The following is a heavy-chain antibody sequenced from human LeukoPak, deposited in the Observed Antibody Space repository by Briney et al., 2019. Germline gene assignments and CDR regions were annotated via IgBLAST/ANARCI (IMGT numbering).Heavy chain of an antibody. CDR2: IKTNAEGGTL. CDR1: GFTYSNVW. Sequence: GGSLRLSCAASGFTYSNVWMNWVRQAPGKRLEWVGRIKTNAEGGTLDYTAPVKGRFTISRDDSKNTLYLQMDSLEVEDTGMYYCTTGIDDEGGYWGQGTLVTVSS. V-gene: IGHV3-15*07. CDR3: TTGIDDEGGY. D-gene: IGHD3-3*02. J-gene: IGHJ4*02.